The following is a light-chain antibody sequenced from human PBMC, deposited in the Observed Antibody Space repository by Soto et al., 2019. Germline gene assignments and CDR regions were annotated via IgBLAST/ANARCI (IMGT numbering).Light chain of an antibody. CDR1: SGHNNYA. Sequence: QPVLTQSPSASASLGASVKLTCTLSSGHNNYAIAWHQQQPEKGPRYLMKLNSDGSHSKGAGIPDRFSGSSSGAERYLTISNLQSEDEADYYCQTWGTGIQVFGGGTKVTVL. CDR2: LNSDGSH. V-gene: IGLV4-69*01. J-gene: IGLJ3*02. CDR3: QTWGTGIQV.